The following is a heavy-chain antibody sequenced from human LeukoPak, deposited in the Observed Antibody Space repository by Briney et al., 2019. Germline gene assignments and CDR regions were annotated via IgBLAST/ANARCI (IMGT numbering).Heavy chain of an antibody. CDR3: ARQRITLLRGVIITTGPFDY. D-gene: IGHD3-10*01. J-gene: IGHJ4*02. CDR2: IYPGDSDA. CDR1: GYSFTTYW. Sequence: GESLKISCKGFGYSFTTYWVGWVRQMPGKGLEWMGIIYPGDSDARYSPSFQGQVTISVDKSISTAYLQWGSLKASDTALYYCARQRITLLRGVIITTGPFDYWGQGTLVTVSS. V-gene: IGHV5-51*01.